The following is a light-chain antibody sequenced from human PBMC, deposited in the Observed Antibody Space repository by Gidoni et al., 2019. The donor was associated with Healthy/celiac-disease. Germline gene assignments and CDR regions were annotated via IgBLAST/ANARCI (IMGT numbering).Light chain of an antibody. CDR3: QQYDNLPRT. CDR1: QDINNY. V-gene: IGKV1-33*01. J-gene: IGKJ3*01. Sequence: IQMPYSPSPLSAPVGDTVTITCQASQDINNYLNWYQQKPGKAPKLLIYDASKLETGVPARFSGRGSGTDFTFTISSLQPEDIATYYCQQYDNLPRTFGPGTKVDIK. CDR2: DAS.